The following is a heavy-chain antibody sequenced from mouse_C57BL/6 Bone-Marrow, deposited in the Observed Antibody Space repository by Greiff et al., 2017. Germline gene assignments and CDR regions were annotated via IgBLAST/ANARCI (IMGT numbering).Heavy chain of an antibody. D-gene: IGHD1-1*01. CDR1: GYTFTSYW. Sequence: VQLQQSGAELVMPGASVKLSCKASGYTFTSYWMHWVKQRPGQGLEWIGEIDPSDSYTNYNQKFKGKSTLTVDKSSSTAYMQLSSLTSEDSAVYYCARRYYGSSHYWYCDVWGTGTTVTVSS. CDR3: ARRYYGSSHYWYCDV. CDR2: IDPSDSYT. J-gene: IGHJ1*03. V-gene: IGHV1-69*01.